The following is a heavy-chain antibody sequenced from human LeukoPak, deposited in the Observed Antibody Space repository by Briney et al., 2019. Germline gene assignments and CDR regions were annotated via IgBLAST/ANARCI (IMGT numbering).Heavy chain of an antibody. V-gene: IGHV1-8*01. J-gene: IGHJ3*02. D-gene: IGHD2-2*02. CDR1: GYTFTSYD. Sequence: ASVKVSCKASGYTFTSYDINWVRQATGQGLEWMGWMNPNSGNTGYAQKFQGRVTMTRDTSISTAYMELSRLRSDDTAVYYCARVSYCSSTSCYSDAFDIWGQGTMVTVSS. CDR2: MNPNSGNT. CDR3: ARVSYCSSTSCYSDAFDI.